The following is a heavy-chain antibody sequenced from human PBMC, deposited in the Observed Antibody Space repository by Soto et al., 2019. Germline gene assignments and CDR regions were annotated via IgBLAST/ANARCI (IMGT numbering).Heavy chain of an antibody. CDR1: GGTFRNYP. CDR3: SRGPLVVFNYFES. Sequence: QVQLVQSGTEVKKPGSSVKVSCKASGGTFRNYPINWVRQAPGQGLEWMGSIFPLTDIPDYAQNFQARLTIIADKSTSTAYMELSSLTSDDTAMYFCSRGPLVVFNYFESWGQGTLVTFAS. V-gene: IGHV1-69*02. CDR2: IFPLTDIP. J-gene: IGHJ4*02.